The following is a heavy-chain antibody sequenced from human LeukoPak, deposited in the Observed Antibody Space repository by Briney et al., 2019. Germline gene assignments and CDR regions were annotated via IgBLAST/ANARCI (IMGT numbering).Heavy chain of an antibody. D-gene: IGHD5-18*01. V-gene: IGHV4-38-2*02. J-gene: IGHJ4*02. Sequence: PSETLSLTCTGSGYTISSGYYWGWIREPPGKGLEWIGRIYHSGSTYYNPSLKSRVTISVDTSKNQFSLKLSSVTAADTAVYYCARGRYGYSYGRYFDYWGQGTLVSVSS. CDR2: IYHSGST. CDR1: GYTISSGYY. CDR3: ARGRYGYSYGRYFDY.